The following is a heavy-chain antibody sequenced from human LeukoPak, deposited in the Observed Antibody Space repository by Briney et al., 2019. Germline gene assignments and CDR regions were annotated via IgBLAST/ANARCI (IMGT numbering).Heavy chain of an antibody. CDR2: IFQSGHT. CDR1: DYSISSGYY. D-gene: IGHD2-15*01. Sequence: SETLSLTCTVSDYSISSGYYWGWIRQPPGKGLEWTGSIFQSGHTYYSPSLKSRVTISVDASNNRFSLSLSAVTAADTAIYYCARDTRTAQGFDYWGQGILVTVSS. CDR3: ARDTRTAQGFDY. J-gene: IGHJ4*02. V-gene: IGHV4-38-2*02.